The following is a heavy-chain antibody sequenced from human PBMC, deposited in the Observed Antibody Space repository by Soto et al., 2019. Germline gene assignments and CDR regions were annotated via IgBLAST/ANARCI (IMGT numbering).Heavy chain of an antibody. CDR3: ATELGENPASPFDS. D-gene: IGHD2-21*01. J-gene: IGHJ4*02. CDR2: IIPLFGAA. V-gene: IGHV1-69*01. Sequence: QVQLVQSGAEVKKPGSSVKVSWKASGVTFTSETISWVRQAPGQGLEWMGGIIPLFGAANYAQKFQGRLTITADESTSTVYMELSSLRSDDMAVYYCATELGENPASPFDSWGQGTLVTVSS. CDR1: GVTFTSET.